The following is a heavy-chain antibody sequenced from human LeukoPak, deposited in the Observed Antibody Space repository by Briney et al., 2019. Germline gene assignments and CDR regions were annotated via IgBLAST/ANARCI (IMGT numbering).Heavy chain of an antibody. J-gene: IGHJ4*02. V-gene: IGHV3-64*02. D-gene: IGHD6-13*01. CDR2: ISRSGNTT. Sequence: GGSLRLSCTASGFSSRSYAMHWVRQAPGKGLEYVSAISRSGNTTYYADSVKGRFIVSRDNSKKTLFLQMSDLRPEDTAVYYCATPGSSWGQGSPVIVSS. CDR1: GFSSRSYA. CDR3: ATPGSS.